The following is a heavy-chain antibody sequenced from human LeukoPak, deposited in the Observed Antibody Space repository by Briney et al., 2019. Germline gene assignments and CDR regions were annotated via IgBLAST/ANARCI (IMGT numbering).Heavy chain of an antibody. J-gene: IGHJ4*02. CDR1: GGSFSGYY. V-gene: IGHV4-34*01. CDR3: ARSVRRGSGSYYKD. D-gene: IGHD3-10*01. CDR2: INHSGST. Sequence: SETLSLTCAVYGGSFSGYYWSWIRQPPGKGLEWIGEINHSGSTNYNPSLKSRVIISVDTSKNQFSLKLSSVTAADTAVYYCARSVRRGSGSYYKDWGQGTLVTVSS.